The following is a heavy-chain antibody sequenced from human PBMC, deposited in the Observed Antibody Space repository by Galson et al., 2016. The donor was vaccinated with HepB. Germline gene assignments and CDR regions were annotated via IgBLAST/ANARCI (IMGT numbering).Heavy chain of an antibody. CDR3: VRQFGDLGGDP. Sequence: SETLSLTCTVSGDSIKKYYWSWIRQPPGKAPEWIGYIYSTGTTNYNPSLKSRVTVSVDTSKNQFSLKLTSVTAADTAVYYCVRQFGDLGGDPWSQGTLVTVTS. CDR1: GDSIKKYY. D-gene: IGHD4-17*01. J-gene: IGHJ5*02. V-gene: IGHV4-59*08. CDR2: IYSTGTT.